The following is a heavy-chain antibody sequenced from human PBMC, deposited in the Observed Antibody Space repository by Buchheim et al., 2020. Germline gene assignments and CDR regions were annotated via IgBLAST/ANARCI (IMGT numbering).Heavy chain of an antibody. Sequence: QVQLVQSGAEVKKPGASVKVSCKASGCTFTGYYMYWVRQAPGQGLEWMGWINPNSGGTNFAQKFQGRVTMTRDTSITTAYMELSRLRSDDTAVYYCARALRTYSSLSPIDYWGQGTL. CDR3: ARALRTYSSLSPIDY. J-gene: IGHJ4*02. V-gene: IGHV1-2*02. D-gene: IGHD6-6*01. CDR1: GCTFTGYY. CDR2: INPNSGGT.